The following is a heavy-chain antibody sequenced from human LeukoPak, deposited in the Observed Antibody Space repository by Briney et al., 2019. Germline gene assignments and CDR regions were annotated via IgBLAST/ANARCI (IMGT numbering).Heavy chain of an antibody. V-gene: IGHV4-4*09. CDR1: GGSISSYY. J-gene: IGHJ5*02. CDR3: ARLSDTPTEYNWFDP. D-gene: IGHD1-14*01. CDR2: IYTSGST. Sequence: SETLSLTCTVSGGSISSYYWSWIRQPPGKGLGWIGYIYTSGSTNYNPSLKSRVTISVDTSKNQFSLKLSSVTAADTALYYCARLSDTPTEYNWFDPWGQGTLVTVSS.